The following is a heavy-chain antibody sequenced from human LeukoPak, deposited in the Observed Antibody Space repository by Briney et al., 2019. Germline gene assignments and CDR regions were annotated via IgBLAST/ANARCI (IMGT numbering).Heavy chain of an antibody. CDR2: ITTTGTTI. V-gene: IGHV3-11*04. Sequence: GGSLRLSCAASGFRFSDYYMSWIRQAPGKGLDLLSYITTTGTTIYYADSVKGRFTISRDNAKTSLYLQMNSLRAEDTAVYYCARAAVAGHNYFDYWGQGTLVTVSS. D-gene: IGHD6-19*01. CDR1: GFRFSDYY. J-gene: IGHJ4*02. CDR3: ARAAVAGHNYFDY.